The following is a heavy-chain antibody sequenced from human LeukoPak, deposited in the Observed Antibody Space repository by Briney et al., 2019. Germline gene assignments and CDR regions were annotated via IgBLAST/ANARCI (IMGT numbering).Heavy chain of an antibody. D-gene: IGHD3-10*01. CDR3: ARPRYYYGSGSYLY. CDR1: GGSISSYY. CDR2: IYYSGST. Sequence: SETLSLTCTVSGGSISSYYWSWIRQPPGKGLEWIGYIYYSGSTNYNPSLKSRVTISVDTSKNQFSLKPSSVTAAGTAVYYCARPRYYYGSGSYLYWGQGTLVTVSS. V-gene: IGHV4-59*12. J-gene: IGHJ4*02.